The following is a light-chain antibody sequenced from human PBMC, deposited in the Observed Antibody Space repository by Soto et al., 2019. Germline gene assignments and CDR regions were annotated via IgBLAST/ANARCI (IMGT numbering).Light chain of an antibody. CDR2: AAS. CDR3: QQIYSAPLT. CDR1: QSINSW. V-gene: IGKV1-39*01. Sequence: DIQMTQSPATLSASVGDRVTITCRASQSINSWLAWYQQKPGKAPELLIYAASSLQSGVPSRFSGSGSETEFTLSISSLQPEDFATYFCQQIYSAPLTFGGGTKVDIK. J-gene: IGKJ4*01.